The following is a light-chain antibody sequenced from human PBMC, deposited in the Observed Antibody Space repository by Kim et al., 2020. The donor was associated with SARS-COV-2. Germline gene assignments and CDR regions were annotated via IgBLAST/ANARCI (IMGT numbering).Light chain of an antibody. V-gene: IGLV3-19*01. J-gene: IGLJ2*01. CDR1: SLRSYY. Sequence: ALGQEVRITCQGDSLRSYYASWYQQKQGQAPVLVIYGKNNRPSGIPDRFSGSSSGNTASLTITGAQAEDEADYYCNSRDSSGNHLVFGGGTQLTVL. CDR2: GKN. CDR3: NSRDSSGNHLV.